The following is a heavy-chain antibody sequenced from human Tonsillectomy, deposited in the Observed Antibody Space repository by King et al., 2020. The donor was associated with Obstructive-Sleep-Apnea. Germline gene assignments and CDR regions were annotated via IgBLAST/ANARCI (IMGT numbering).Heavy chain of an antibody. V-gene: IGHV3-9*01. CDR2: ISWNSDSI. CDR3: AKHRSSSWYRGLDYFDY. Sequence: VQLVESGGGLVQPGRSLRLSCAASGFTFDDYAMHWVRQAPGKGLEWVSSISWNSDSINYADSVKGRFTISRDNAKNSLYLQMNSLISEDTALYYCAKHRSSSWYRGLDYFDYWGQGTLVTVSS. CDR1: GFTFDDYA. D-gene: IGHD6-13*01. J-gene: IGHJ4*02.